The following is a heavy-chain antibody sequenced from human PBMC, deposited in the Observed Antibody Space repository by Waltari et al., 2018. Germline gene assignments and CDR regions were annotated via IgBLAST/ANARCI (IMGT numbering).Heavy chain of an antibody. J-gene: IGHJ4*02. CDR3: ARNDYGGNSIEF. V-gene: IGHV3-7*01. D-gene: IGHD4-17*01. CDR2: IRHDGDAK. Sequence: DVQLVGSGGGSVQPGGSLRLSCVASNFTFSRYWMSWVRQAPGKGREGVANIRHDGDAKDYVDSVKGRFTISRDNSRNTVYLQMNSLRVEDTAVYYCARNDYGGNSIEFWGQGARVTVS. CDR1: NFTFSRYW.